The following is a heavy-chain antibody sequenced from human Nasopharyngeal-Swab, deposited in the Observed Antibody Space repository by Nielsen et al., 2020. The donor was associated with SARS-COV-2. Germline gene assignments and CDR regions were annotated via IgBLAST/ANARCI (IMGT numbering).Heavy chain of an antibody. CDR1: GYTFTSYG. CDR2: ISAYNGNT. V-gene: IGHV1-18*01. Sequence: ASVKVSCKASGYTFTSYGISRVRQAPGQGLEWMGWISAYNGNTNYAQKLQGRVTMTTDTSTSTAYMELRSLRSDDTAVYYCARDLRYYDSSTLAFDIWGQGTMVTVSS. CDR3: ARDLRYYDSSTLAFDI. D-gene: IGHD3-22*01. J-gene: IGHJ3*02.